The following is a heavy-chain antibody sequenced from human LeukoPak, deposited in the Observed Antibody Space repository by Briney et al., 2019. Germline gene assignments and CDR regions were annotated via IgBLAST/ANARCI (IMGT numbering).Heavy chain of an antibody. CDR2: IYYSGSS. V-gene: IGHV4-39*07. D-gene: IGHD3-22*01. Sequence: NPSETLSLTCTVSGDSITNNNCYWGWVRQPPGKGLEWIASIYYSGSSYYNPSLKSRVTISVDTSKNQFSLKLSSVTAADTAVYYCARDRNYYDSSGYAYWGQGTLVTVSS. CDR1: GDSITNNNCY. J-gene: IGHJ4*02. CDR3: ARDRNYYDSSGYAY.